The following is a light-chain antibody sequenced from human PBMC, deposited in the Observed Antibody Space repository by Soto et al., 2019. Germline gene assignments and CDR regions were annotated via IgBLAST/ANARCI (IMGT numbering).Light chain of an antibody. CDR1: TIDIGAYDH. CDR2: SVS. CDR3: ISYTVRRSYV. Sequence: GLPHPPSFLGPLGRPSPFSSVEPTIDIGAYDHVAWFQQFPGKTPKLVIYSVSNRPSGVSYRFSGSKSGDTASLTISGLQADEEADYYCISYTVRRSYVFGPGTKVTVL. V-gene: IGLV2-14*01. J-gene: IGLJ1*01.